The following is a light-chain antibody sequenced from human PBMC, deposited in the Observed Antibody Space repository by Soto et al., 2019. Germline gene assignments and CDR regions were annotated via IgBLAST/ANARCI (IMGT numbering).Light chain of an antibody. V-gene: IGKV3-15*01. CDR3: QQYNIWPPLT. J-gene: IGKJ4*01. CDR1: QSVRSN. CDR2: GAS. Sequence: EVELTQSPDILSVSPGETATLSCRASQSVRSNLAWYQQKPGQAPRLLIYGASTRATGIPARLSGGGSGRDFTITISSLQSEDFGLYCCQQYNIWPPLTFGGGTKVEIK.